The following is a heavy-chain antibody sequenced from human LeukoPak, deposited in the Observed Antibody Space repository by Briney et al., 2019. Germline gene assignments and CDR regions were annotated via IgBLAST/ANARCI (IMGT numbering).Heavy chain of an antibody. CDR1: GFTFSTSV. V-gene: IGHV3-48*02. CDR3: ARGYCSSTDCHLARHFEY. J-gene: IGHJ4*02. CDR2: ITSATVTL. D-gene: IGHD2-2*01. Sequence: GGSLRLSCAASGFTFSTSVVGWVRQAPGKGLEWLSYITSATVTLYMDSVKGRFTISRDNAKNSLYLQMNGLREEDTAVYYCARGYCSSTDCHLARHFEYWGQGTRVTVSS.